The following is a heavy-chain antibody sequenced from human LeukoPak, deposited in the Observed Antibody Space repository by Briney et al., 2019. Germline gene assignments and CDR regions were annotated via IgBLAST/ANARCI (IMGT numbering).Heavy chain of an antibody. V-gene: IGHV3-23*01. D-gene: IGHD2-15*01. CDR2: ISSSGGSA. CDR1: GFTFSNYA. CDR3: AKDDCSGGSCYSGHDH. Sequence: GGSLRLSCAASGFTFSNYAMSWVRQAPGKGLEWVSAISSSGGSAYYADSVKGRFTISRDNSKNTLYLQMNSLRAEDTAVYYCAKDDCSGGSCYSGHDHWGQGTLVAVSS. J-gene: IGHJ4*02.